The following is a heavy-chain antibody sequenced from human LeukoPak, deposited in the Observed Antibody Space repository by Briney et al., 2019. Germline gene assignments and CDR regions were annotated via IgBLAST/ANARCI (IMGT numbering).Heavy chain of an antibody. V-gene: IGHV1-2*02. CDR3: ARDLGYCSSTSCSNWFDP. CDR2: INPNSGGT. CDR1: GYTFTGYY. J-gene: IGHJ5*02. D-gene: IGHD2-2*03. Sequence: ASVKVSCKASGYTFTGYYMHWVRQAPGQGLEWMGWINPNSGGTNYAQKFQGRVTMTRDTSISTAYMELSRLRSDDTAVYYCARDLGYCSSTSCSNWFDPWGQGTLVTVSS.